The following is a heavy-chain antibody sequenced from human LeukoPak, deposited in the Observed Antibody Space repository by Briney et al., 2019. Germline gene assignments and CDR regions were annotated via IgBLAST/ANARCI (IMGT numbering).Heavy chain of an antibody. CDR3: ARARDGYNA. V-gene: IGHV3-7*04. J-gene: IGHJ5*02. CDR2: IKQDGSEK. CDR1: GFTFSSHW. Sequence: AGGSLRLSCAASGFTFSSHWMTWVRQAPGKGLEWVANIKQDGSEKYYVDSVKGRFTISRDNAKNSLYLQMNSLRAEDTAVYYCARARDGYNAWGQGTLVTVSS. D-gene: IGHD5-24*01.